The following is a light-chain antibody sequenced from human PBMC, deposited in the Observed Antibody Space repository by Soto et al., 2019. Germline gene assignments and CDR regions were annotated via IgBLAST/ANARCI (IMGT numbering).Light chain of an antibody. J-gene: IGKJ2*01. V-gene: IGKV3-11*01. Sequence: EVVLTQSPATLSVFPGERATLSCRASQNVSSSLAWYQQKPGQAPRLLIFDFSIRATGIPARFGGSGSGTDFVLTISRLEPEDFAVYYCQQCSGWPPEYTFGQGTRLEIK. CDR1: QNVSSS. CDR2: DFS. CDR3: QQCSGWPPEYT.